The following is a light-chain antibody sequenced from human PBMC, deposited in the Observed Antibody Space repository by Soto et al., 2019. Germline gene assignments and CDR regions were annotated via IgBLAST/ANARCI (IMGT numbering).Light chain of an antibody. CDR1: QSVDTC. Sequence: DIQMTQSPSALSASVGDTVTITCRASQSVDTCLAWYQQKPGKAPHLLIYKASRLETGVPSRFSGSGAVTDYTLTSTGLQPDDFATYYCQQFYCYPWTFGQGTKVEI. V-gene: IGKV1-5*03. CDR3: QQFYCYPWT. J-gene: IGKJ1*01. CDR2: KAS.